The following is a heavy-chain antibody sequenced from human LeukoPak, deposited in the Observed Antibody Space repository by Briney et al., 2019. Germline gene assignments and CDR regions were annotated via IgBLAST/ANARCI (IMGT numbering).Heavy chain of an antibody. J-gene: IGHJ4*02. D-gene: IGHD3-9*01. CDR3: ARGTYYDILTGYFFDY. V-gene: IGHV4-61*01. Sequence: PSETLSLTCTVSGGSVSSDSYYWSWTRQPPGKGLEWIGYIYYSGSNNYNPSLKSRVTISVDTSKNQFSLKPSSVTDADTAVYYCARGTYYDILTGYFFDYWGQGTLVTVSS. CDR2: IYYSGSN. CDR1: GGSVSSDSYY.